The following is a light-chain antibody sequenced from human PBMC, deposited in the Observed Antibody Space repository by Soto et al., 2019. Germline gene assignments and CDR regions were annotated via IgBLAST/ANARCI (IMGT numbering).Light chain of an antibody. CDR1: SSNIGSGYD. CDR2: GNA. Sequence: QSVLTQLPSVSGAPGQRVTISCTGSSSNIGSGYDVHWYQQLPGTAPKLLIYGNANRPSGVPDRFSGSKSGTAASLSITGLQAEDEADYYCQSYDSSLSDWVFGAGTKLTVL. J-gene: IGLJ3*02. CDR3: QSYDSSLSDWV. V-gene: IGLV1-40*01.